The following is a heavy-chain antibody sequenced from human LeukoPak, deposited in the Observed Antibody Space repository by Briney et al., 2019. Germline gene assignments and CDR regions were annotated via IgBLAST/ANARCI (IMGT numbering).Heavy chain of an antibody. Sequence: GESLKISCKASGYTSATYWIAWVRQMPGKGLEWMGIIYPGDSDTRYSPSFQGQVTISADKSITTAYLQWSSLEASDTAMYYCARRVTTSIWFDPWGQGTLVTVSS. CDR2: IYPGDSDT. CDR1: GYTSATYW. CDR3: ARRVTTSIWFDP. J-gene: IGHJ5*02. D-gene: IGHD5-12*01. V-gene: IGHV5-51*01.